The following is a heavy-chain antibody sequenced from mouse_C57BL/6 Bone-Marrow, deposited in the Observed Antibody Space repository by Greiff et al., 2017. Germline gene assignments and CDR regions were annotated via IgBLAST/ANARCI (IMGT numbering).Heavy chain of an antibody. CDR1: GYSITSGYY. D-gene: IGHD1-1*01. CDR3: ARGAVVDYYAMDY. CDR2: ISYDGSN. Sequence: EVKLVESGPGLVKPSQSLSLTCSVTGYSITSGYYWNWIRQFPGNKLEWMGYISYDGSNNYNPSLKNRISITRDTSKNQFFLKLNSVTTEDTATYYCARGAVVDYYAMDYWGQGTSVTVSS. V-gene: IGHV3-6*01. J-gene: IGHJ4*01.